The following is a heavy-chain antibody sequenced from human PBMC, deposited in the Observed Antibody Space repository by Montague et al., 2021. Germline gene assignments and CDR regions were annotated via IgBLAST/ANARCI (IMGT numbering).Heavy chain of an antibody. CDR1: GFSFSSYC. CDR2: ITLDGSST. J-gene: IGHJ3*02. V-gene: IGHV3-74*01. D-gene: IGHD6-13*01. CDR3: ARNLASAAPGAFDI. Sequence: SLRLSCAASGFSFSSYCMHWVRQAPGKGLLWVSRITLDGSSTTFADSVKGRFTTSRDNAKATLYLQMNSLRVEDTAVYYCARNLASAAPGAFDIWGQGTMVTASS.